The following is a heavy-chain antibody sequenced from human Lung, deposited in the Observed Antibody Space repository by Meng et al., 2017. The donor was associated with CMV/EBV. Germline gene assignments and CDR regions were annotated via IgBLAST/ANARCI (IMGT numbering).Heavy chain of an antibody. CDR2: IFYSGST. J-gene: IGHJ4*02. Sequence: GSLRLSCTVSGDSINISSYYWGWIRQPPGKGLEYIGSIFYSGSTYYNPSLKCRVTISVDTSKNHFSLNLGSVTAADTAIYYCSTLRLEQPVDWGQGTLVTVYS. D-gene: IGHD1-1*01. CDR1: GDSINISSYY. CDR3: STLRLEQPVD. V-gene: IGHV4-39*07.